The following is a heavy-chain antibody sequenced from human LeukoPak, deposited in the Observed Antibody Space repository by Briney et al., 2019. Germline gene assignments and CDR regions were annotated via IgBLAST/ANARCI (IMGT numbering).Heavy chain of an antibody. Sequence: ASVKVSCKASSYTFPNYAISWLRQAPGQGLEWMGWISTYNGNTNYAQKFQGRVTMTRDTSTTTAYMELRSLRSDDTAVYYCAREANYDDTPDAFDTWGQGTMVTVSS. CDR2: ISTYNGNT. D-gene: IGHD3-22*01. CDR1: SYTFPNYA. V-gene: IGHV1-18*01. J-gene: IGHJ3*02. CDR3: AREANYDDTPDAFDT.